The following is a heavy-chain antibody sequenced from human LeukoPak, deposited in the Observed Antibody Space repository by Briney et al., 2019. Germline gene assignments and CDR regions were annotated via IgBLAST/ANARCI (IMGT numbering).Heavy chain of an antibody. CDR2: TGNKANSYTT. D-gene: IGHD6-6*01. V-gene: IGHV3-72*01. J-gene: IGHJ6*02. CDR3: GRGGYSSSSFYGMDV. CDR1: GFTFSDHY. Sequence: GGSLRLSCAASGFTFSDHYVEWVRQAPGKGLEWIGHTGNKANSYTTEYAASVKGRFSISRDDSSNSLYLQMNSLKTEDTAVYYCGRGGYSSSSFYGMDVWGQGTTVTDSS.